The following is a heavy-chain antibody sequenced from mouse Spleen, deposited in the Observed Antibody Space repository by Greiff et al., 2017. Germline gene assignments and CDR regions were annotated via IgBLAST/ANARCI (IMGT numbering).Heavy chain of an antibody. CDR1: GFTFSDYY. V-gene: IGHV5-4*02. J-gene: IGHJ1*01. CDR3: ARGITTVVEGWYFDV. D-gene: IGHD1-1*01. CDR2: ISDGGSYT. Sequence: EVHLVESGGGLVKPGGSLKLSCAASGFTFSDYYMYWVRQTPEKRLEWVATISDGGSYTYYPDSVKGRFTISRDNAKNNLYLQMSSLKSEDTAMYYCARGITTVVEGWYFDVWGAGTTVTVSS.